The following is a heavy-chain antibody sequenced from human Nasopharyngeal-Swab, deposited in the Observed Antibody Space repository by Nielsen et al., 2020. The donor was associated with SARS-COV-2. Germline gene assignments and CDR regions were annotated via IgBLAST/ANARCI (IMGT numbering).Heavy chain of an antibody. CDR3: ARDYYGSGTYLYY. V-gene: IGHV3-7*01. J-gene: IGHJ4*02. CDR1: GFPFSSYW. Sequence: GGSLRLSCAASGFPFSSYWMTWVRQAPGKGLEWVANIKQDGREKYYVDSVKGRFTVSRDNAKNSLYLKMNSLRAEDTAGYYCARDYYGSGTYLYYWGQGTLVTVSS. CDR2: IKQDGREK. D-gene: IGHD3-10*01.